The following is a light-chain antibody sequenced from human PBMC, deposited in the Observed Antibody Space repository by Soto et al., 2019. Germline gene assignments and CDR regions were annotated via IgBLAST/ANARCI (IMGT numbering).Light chain of an antibody. V-gene: IGLV2-14*01. CDR3: SSYTSSSTPYVV. CDR1: SSDVGGYNY. Sequence: QSALTQPASVSGSPGQSITISCTGTSSDVGGYNYVSWYQQHPGKAPKLMIYDVSNRPSGVSNRFSGSKSGNTASLTISGHQADDEADYYCSSYTSSSTPYVVFGGGTKVTVL. CDR2: DVS. J-gene: IGLJ2*01.